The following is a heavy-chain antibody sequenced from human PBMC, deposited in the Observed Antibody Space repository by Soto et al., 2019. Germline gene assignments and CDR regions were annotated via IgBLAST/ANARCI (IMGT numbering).Heavy chain of an antibody. D-gene: IGHD6-13*01. CDR2: IYYSGST. CDR3: ARGRSGRGSSWPYNWFDP. V-gene: IGHV4-31*03. CDR1: GGSISSGGYY. J-gene: IGHJ5*02. Sequence: SETLSLTCTVSGGSISSGGYYWSWIRQHPGKGLEWIGYIYYSGSTYYNPSLKSRVTISVDTSKNQFSLKLSSVTAADTAVYYCARGRSGRGSSWPYNWFDPWGQGTLVTVSS.